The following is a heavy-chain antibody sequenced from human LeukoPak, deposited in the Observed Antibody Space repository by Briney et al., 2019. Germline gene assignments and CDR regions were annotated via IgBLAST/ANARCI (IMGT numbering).Heavy chain of an antibody. V-gene: IGHV3-21*01. Sequence: PGGSLRLSCAASGFTFSSYSMNWVRQAPGKGLEWVSSISSSSSYIYCADSVKGRFTISRDNAKNSLYLQMNSLRAEDTAVYYCARDRKRYSSGWEANDYWGQGTLVTVSS. CDR1: GFTFSSYS. D-gene: IGHD6-19*01. CDR3: ARDRKRYSSGWEANDY. J-gene: IGHJ4*02. CDR2: ISSSSSYI.